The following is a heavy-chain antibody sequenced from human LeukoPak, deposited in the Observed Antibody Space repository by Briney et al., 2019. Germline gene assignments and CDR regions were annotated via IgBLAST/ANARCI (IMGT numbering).Heavy chain of an antibody. Sequence: GSLVLSFAASGFTLSSYAMSWVRQAPGKGLEWVSAISGSGGSTYYADSVKGRFTISRDNSKNTLYLQMNSLRAEDTAVYYCAKEGPTGYYFDYWGQGTLVTVSS. V-gene: IGHV3-23*01. CDR1: GFTLSSYA. J-gene: IGHJ4*02. D-gene: IGHD1-1*01. CDR3: AKEGPTGYYFDY. CDR2: ISGSGGST.